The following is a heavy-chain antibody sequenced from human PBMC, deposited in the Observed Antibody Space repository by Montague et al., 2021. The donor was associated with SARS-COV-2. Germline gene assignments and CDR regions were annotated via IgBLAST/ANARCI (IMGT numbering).Heavy chain of an antibody. CDR2: IDYSGYT. CDR1: GGSIRTSDYY. Sequence: SETLSLTCSVSGGSIRTSDYYWGWIRQPPGKGLEWIRTIDYSGYTNYNPSLKSRVTIYIDTSKNQFYLRLNSVTAADTAVYYCVSPSMILVLWGQGTLVTVSS. V-gene: IGHV4-39*01. CDR3: VSPSMILVL. J-gene: IGHJ4*02. D-gene: IGHD3-22*01.